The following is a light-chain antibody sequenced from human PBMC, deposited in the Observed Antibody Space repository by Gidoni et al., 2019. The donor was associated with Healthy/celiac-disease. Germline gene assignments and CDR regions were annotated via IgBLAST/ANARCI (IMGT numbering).Light chain of an antibody. CDR2: RAS. J-gene: IGKJ1*01. CDR1: QSISSW. Sequence: DLQMPQPPSPMSASVGNRVTITCRASQSISSWLAWYQQKPGKAPKLLIYRASSLESGVPSRFSGSGSGTEFTLTISSLQPDDFAAYYCKQYNSYSSTFGQGTKVEIK. V-gene: IGKV1-5*03. CDR3: KQYNSYSST.